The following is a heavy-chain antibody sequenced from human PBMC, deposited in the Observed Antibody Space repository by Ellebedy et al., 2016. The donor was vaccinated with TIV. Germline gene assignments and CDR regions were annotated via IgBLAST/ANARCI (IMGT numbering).Heavy chain of an antibody. Sequence: GESLKISCITSGFTFRNQWMSWVRQTPGKGPERVASIKEDGSEKYYVDSVEGRFTISSDNAKNSLYLQMASLRDEDTAVYYCALGPVWGQGTLVTVSS. CDR3: ALGPV. D-gene: IGHD7-27*01. CDR2: IKEDGSEK. J-gene: IGHJ4*02. V-gene: IGHV3-7*01. CDR1: GFTFRNQW.